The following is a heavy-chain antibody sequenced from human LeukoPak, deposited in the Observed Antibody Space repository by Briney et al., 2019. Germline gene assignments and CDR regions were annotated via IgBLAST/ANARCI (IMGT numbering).Heavy chain of an antibody. CDR2: IYWDDDK. J-gene: IGHJ4*02. V-gene: IGHV2-5*02. D-gene: IGHD3-10*01. CDR1: GFSLSTSGVG. Sequence: SGPTLVNPTQTLTLTCTLSGFSLSTSGVGVGWIRQPPGKALEWLALIYWDDDKRYSPSLKSRLTITKDTSKNQVVLTMTNMDPVDTATYYCAHYGSGSYYLPPYFDYWGQGTLVTVSS. CDR3: AHYGSGSYYLPPYFDY.